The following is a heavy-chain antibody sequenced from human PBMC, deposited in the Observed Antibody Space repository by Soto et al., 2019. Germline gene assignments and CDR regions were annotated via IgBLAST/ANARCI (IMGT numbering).Heavy chain of an antibody. J-gene: IGHJ6*02. Sequence: GGSLRLSCAASGFTFSNAWMNWVRQAPGKGLEWVGRIKSKTDGGTTDYAAPVKGRFTISRDDSKNTLYLQMNSLKTEDTAVYYCTTDEIYDFWSGSLYYYYGMDVWGQGTTVNVSS. CDR3: TTDEIYDFWSGSLYYYYGMDV. D-gene: IGHD3-3*01. CDR1: GFTFSNAW. V-gene: IGHV3-15*07. CDR2: IKSKTDGGTT.